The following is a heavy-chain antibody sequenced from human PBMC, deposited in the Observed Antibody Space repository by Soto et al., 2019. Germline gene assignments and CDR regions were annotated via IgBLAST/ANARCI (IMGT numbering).Heavy chain of an antibody. CDR2: ISGSGGST. J-gene: IGHJ3*02. CDR1: GFTFSSYA. CDR3: AKDWSGGGVAFDI. Sequence: GVSLRLSCAASGFTFSSYAMSWVRQAPGKGLEWVSAISGSGGSTYYADSVKGRFTISRDNSKNTLYLQMNSLRAEDTAVYYCAKDWSGGGVAFDIWGQRTMVTVSS. V-gene: IGHV3-23*01. D-gene: IGHD3-10*01.